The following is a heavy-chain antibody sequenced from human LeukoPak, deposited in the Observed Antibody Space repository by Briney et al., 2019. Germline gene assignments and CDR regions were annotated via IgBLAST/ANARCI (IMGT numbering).Heavy chain of an antibody. J-gene: IGHJ3*02. CDR1: GFIFNSYP. CDR3: VKESGFMVAPNSAFDI. V-gene: IGHV3-64D*06. D-gene: IGHD4/OR15-4a*01. CDR2: ISRNGGST. Sequence: PGGSLRLSCSASGFIFNSYPVHWVRQAPGKGLEYVSGISRNGGSTYYADSVKGRFTISRDNSKNTLYLQMSSLRAEDTAVYYCVKESGFMVAPNSAFDIWGQGTMVTVSS.